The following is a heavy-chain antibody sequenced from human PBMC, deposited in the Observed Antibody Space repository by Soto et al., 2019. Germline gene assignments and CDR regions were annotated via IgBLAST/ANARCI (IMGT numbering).Heavy chain of an antibody. D-gene: IGHD5-12*01. Sequence: ASVKVSCKASGYTLSRYGISWVRQAPGQGLEGMGWISAYNGNTNYAQKLQGRVTMTTDTSTSTAYMELRSLRSDDTAVYYCAKAISEMATITVWGQGTKVTVSS. CDR2: ISAYNGNT. CDR3: AKAISEMATITV. V-gene: IGHV1-18*01. J-gene: IGHJ6*02. CDR1: GYTLSRYG.